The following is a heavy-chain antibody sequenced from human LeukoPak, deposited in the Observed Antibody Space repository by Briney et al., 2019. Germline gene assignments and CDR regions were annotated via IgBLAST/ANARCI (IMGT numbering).Heavy chain of an antibody. V-gene: IGHV3-11*01. CDR2: ISSSGSTI. CDR3: AKPDGDYVGQLDAFDI. D-gene: IGHD4-17*01. CDR1: GGSISSSSYY. J-gene: IGHJ3*02. Sequence: LSLTCTVSGGSISSSSYYWGWIRQPPGKGLEWVSYISSSGSTIYYADSVKGRFTISRDNSKNTLYLQMNSLRAEDTAVFYCAKPDGDYVGQLDAFDIWGQGTMVTVSS.